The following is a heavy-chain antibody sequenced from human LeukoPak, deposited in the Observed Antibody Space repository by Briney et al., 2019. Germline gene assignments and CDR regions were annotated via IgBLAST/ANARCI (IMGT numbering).Heavy chain of an antibody. V-gene: IGHV3-48*03. J-gene: IGHJ6*04. D-gene: IGHD3-9*01. CDR1: GFTFSSYE. CDR3: ARGLHYFDSLGDV. Sequence: GGSLRLSCAASGFTFSSYEMNWVRQAPGKGLEWVSYISSSGSTIYYADSVKGRFTISRDNAKNSLYLQMNSLRAEDTAVYYCARGLHYFDSLGDVWGKGTTVTVSS. CDR2: ISSSGSTI.